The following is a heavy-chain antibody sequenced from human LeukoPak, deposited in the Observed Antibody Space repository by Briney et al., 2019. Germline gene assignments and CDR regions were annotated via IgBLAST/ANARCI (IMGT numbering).Heavy chain of an antibody. CDR1: GITFSSYG. CDR3: AKPLTWFGELFDY. D-gene: IGHD3-10*01. V-gene: IGHV3-30*18. Sequence: PGGSLRLSCVASGITFSSYGMHWVRQAPGKGLEWVAVISYDGSNKYYADSVKGRFTISRDNSKNTLYLQMNSLRAEDTAVYYCAKPLTWFGELFDYWGQGTLVTISS. J-gene: IGHJ4*02. CDR2: ISYDGSNK.